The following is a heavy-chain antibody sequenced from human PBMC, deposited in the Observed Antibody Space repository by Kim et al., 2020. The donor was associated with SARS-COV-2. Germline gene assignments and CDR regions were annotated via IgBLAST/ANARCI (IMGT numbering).Heavy chain of an antibody. D-gene: IGHD5-18*01. J-gene: IGHJ4*02. CDR3: ARGDSRGWGQLWSPFDY. Sequence: GGSLRLSCAASGFTVSSYYMSWVRQAPGKGLEWVSLIYSGGSTYYADSVKVRFTISRDNSRNTLYLQMNSLKAEDAAVYFCARGDSRGWGQLWSPFDYWGQGTLVTVSS. CDR2: IYSGGST. V-gene: IGHV3-66*02. CDR1: GFTVSSYY.